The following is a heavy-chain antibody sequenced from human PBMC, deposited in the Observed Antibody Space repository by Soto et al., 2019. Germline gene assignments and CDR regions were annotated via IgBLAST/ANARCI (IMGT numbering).Heavy chain of an antibody. Sequence: GSLRLSCAASGFNFRSYGLSWVRQAPGKGLEWVSDISGSGSVTNYADSVKGRFTISRDNSNNTLTLRMDSLRAEDTAVYYCAKGGVAAARGYFDHWGQGTRVTVSS. D-gene: IGHD6-13*01. J-gene: IGHJ4*02. CDR3: AKGGVAAARGYFDH. CDR1: GFNFRSYG. CDR2: ISGSGSVT. V-gene: IGHV3-23*01.